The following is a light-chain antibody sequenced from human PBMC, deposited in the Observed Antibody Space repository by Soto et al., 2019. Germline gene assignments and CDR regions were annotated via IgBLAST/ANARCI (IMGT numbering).Light chain of an antibody. CDR1: SSDVGTYNY. CDR3: SSYTTSSTLVV. J-gene: IGLJ3*02. V-gene: IGLV2-14*01. Sequence: QSALTQPASVSGSPGQSITISFTGTSSDVGTYNYVSWYQHHPGKAPKLMIYEVNNRPSGVSNRFSGSKSGNTASLTISGLQADDEADYYCSSYTTSSTLVVFGGGTKLTVL. CDR2: EVN.